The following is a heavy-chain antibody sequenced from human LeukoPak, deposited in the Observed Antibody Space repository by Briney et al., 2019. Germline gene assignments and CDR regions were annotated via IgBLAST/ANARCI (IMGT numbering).Heavy chain of an antibody. V-gene: IGHV3-53*01. CDR1: GFTFSSYG. D-gene: IGHD3-9*01. CDR3: ARVQDYDILTGYSTGYYFDY. CDR2: IYSGGST. Sequence: GGSLRLSCAASGFTFSSYGMSWVRQAPGKGLEWVSVIYSGGSTYYADSVKGRFTISRDNSKNTLYLQMNSLRAEDTAVYYCARVQDYDILTGYSTGYYFDYWGQGTLVTVSS. J-gene: IGHJ4*02.